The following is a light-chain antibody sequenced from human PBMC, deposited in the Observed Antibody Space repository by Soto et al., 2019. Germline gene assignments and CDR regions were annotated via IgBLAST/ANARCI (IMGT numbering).Light chain of an antibody. J-gene: IGLJ2*01. V-gene: IGLV2-14*03. CDR2: DVN. Sequence: QSALTQPASVSGSPGQSITISCTGTSSDMGAYNFVSWYQQHPGKAPKLMLYDVNIRPSGVSNRFSGSKSGNTASLTISGLQAEDEADYYCTSWTTSPTMIFGGGTKRTVL. CDR3: TSWTTSPTMI. CDR1: SSDMGAYNF.